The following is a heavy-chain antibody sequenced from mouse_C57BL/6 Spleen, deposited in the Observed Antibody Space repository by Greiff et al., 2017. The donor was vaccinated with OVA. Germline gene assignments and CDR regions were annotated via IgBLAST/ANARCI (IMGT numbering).Heavy chain of an antibody. D-gene: IGHD2-5*01. Sequence: VQLQQSGAELVRPGTSVKVSCKASGYAFTNYLIEWVKQRPGQGLEWIGVINPGSGGTNYNEKFKGKATLTADKSSSTAYMQLSSLTSEDSAVYFCARVDYSNCDYWGQGTTLTVSS. V-gene: IGHV1-54*01. CDR3: ARVDYSNCDY. CDR1: GYAFTNYL. CDR2: INPGSGGT. J-gene: IGHJ2*01.